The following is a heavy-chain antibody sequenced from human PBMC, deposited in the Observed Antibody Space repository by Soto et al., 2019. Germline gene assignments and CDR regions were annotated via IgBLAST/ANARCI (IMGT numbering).Heavy chain of an antibody. J-gene: IGHJ6*02. CDR1: GYTFTTYG. D-gene: IGHD3-10*01. CDR3: TREGSAPYYYYGMDA. Sequence: QVQLEQSAPEVKKPGASVKVSCKASGYTFTTYGISWVRQAPGQGLEWMGWINTNIGNTNYAQNLQGRVIMTADTSTSTAYMELRSLRSDDTAVYYCTREGSAPYYYYGMDAWGQGTTVTGSS. CDR2: INTNIGNT. V-gene: IGHV1-18*01.